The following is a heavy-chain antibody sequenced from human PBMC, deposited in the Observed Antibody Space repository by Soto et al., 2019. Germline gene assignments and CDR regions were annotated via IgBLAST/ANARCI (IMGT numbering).Heavy chain of an antibody. CDR2: IRSSGNRT. J-gene: IGHJ3*02. CDR3: ARFGSGSDAFDI. Sequence: PGGSLALSCAASGFTFSSYAMNWVRQAPGKGLEWVSGIRSSGNRTDYADSAKGRFAISRDNSKYTLYLQMNSLRAEDTAIYYCARFGSGSDAFDIWGQGTMVTVSS. D-gene: IGHD3-3*01. V-gene: IGHV3-23*01. CDR1: GFTFSSYA.